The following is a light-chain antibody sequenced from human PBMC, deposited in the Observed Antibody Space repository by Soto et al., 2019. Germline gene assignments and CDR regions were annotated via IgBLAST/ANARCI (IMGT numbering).Light chain of an antibody. CDR1: SSDVGGYNY. J-gene: IGLJ2*01. Sequence: QSALTQPPAASGSPGQSVTISCTGTSSDVGGYNYVSWYQQHPGKAPKLMIYEVSKRPSGVPDRFSGSKSGTSASLAISGLQSDDEADYYCATWDDSLNGVVFGGGTKVTVL. CDR3: ATWDDSLNGVV. CDR2: EVS. V-gene: IGLV2-8*01.